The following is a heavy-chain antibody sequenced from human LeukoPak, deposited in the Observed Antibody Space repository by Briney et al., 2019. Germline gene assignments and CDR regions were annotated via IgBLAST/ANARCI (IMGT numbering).Heavy chain of an antibody. CDR2: IHYTGAT. D-gene: IGHD3-9*01. CDR3: ARGNILTGYCFDF. Sequence: KPSETLSLTCAVYGGSITGYYWSWIRQTPGRGLEWVGEIHYTGATSYNPSLKSRATISTDTSQYQFSLRLSSVTAADTAVYYCARGNILTGYCFDFWGQGALVTVSS. V-gene: IGHV4-34*01. CDR1: GGSITGYY. J-gene: IGHJ4*02.